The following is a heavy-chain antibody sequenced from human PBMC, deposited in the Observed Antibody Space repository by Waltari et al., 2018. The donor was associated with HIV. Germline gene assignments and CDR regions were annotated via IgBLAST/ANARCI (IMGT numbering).Heavy chain of an antibody. Sequence: QVQLQESGPGLVKPSETLSLTCAVSGDSISNANWWTWVRQPPGRGREWIGEIYHSGRTNYSPSLRSRVTISVDKSKKHFSLTLSSVTAADTAVYYCARVTSFMVRGGFVWSWFDPWGQGTLVTVSS. CDR2: IYHSGRT. J-gene: IGHJ5*02. D-gene: IGHD3-10*01. CDR3: ARVTSFMVRGGFVWSWFDP. CDR1: GDSISNANW. V-gene: IGHV4-4*02.